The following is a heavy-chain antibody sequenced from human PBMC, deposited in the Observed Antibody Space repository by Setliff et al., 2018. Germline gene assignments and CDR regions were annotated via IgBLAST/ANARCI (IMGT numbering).Heavy chain of an antibody. CDR3: ARSPVGATYSVYFDY. CDR2: IYPGDSHT. CDR1: GYSFSNFW. D-gene: IGHD1-26*01. V-gene: IGHV5-51*01. J-gene: IGHJ4*02. Sequence: GESLTISCKGSGYSFSNFWIGWVRQMPGKGLEWMGIIYPGDSHTRYSPSFQGQVTMSADKSINTAYLQWSNLKASDTAIYYCARSPVGATYSVYFDYWGQGALVTVSS.